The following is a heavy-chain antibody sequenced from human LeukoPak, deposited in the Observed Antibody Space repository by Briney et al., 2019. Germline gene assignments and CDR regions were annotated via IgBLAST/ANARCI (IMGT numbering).Heavy chain of an antibody. D-gene: IGHD6-6*01. CDR2: IQEDGNEM. V-gene: IGHV3-7*01. CDR3: ARGSSNVAARNNWFDP. CDR1: GFNFRKHW. J-gene: IGHJ5*02. Sequence: GGSLRLSCAATGFNFRKHWMSWVRQSIGKGLECVAKIQEDGNEMHYVDSVKGRFTISRDNGKKSLYLQMNSLRAEDTAVYFCARGSSNVAARNNWFDPWGQGTLVTVSS.